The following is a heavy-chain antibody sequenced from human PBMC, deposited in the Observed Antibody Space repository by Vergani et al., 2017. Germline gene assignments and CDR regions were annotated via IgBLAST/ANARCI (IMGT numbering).Heavy chain of an antibody. CDR1: SYSISSGYY. J-gene: IGHJ4*02. CDR3: ARGDCSSTSCYGVVDY. CDR2: IYHSGST. V-gene: IGHV4-38-2*02. Sequence: QVQLQESGPGLVKPSETLSLTCTVSSYSISSGYYWGWIRQPPGKGLEWIGSIYHSGSTHYNPSLKSRVTISVDTSKNQFSLKLSSVTAADTAVYYCARGDCSSTSCYGVVDYWGQGTLVTVSS. D-gene: IGHD2-2*01.